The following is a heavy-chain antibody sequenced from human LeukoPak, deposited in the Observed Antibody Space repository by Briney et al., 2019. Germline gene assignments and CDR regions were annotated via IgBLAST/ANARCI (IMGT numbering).Heavy chain of an antibody. D-gene: IGHD2/OR15-2a*01. CDR3: AKGKRLWGSNNWFDP. V-gene: IGHV1-8*03. Sequence: GASVKVSCKASGYTFTSYDINWVRQATGQGLEWMGWMNPNSGNTGYAQKFQGRVTITRNTSISTAYMELSSLRSEDTAVYYCAKGKRLWGSNNWFDPWGQGTLVTVSS. CDR1: GYTFTSYD. J-gene: IGHJ5*02. CDR2: MNPNSGNT.